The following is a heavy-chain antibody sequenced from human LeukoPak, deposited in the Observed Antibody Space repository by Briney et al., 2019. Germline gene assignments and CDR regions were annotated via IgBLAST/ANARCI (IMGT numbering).Heavy chain of an antibody. J-gene: IGHJ3*02. V-gene: IGHV3-11*06. CDR2: ISSSSSYT. Sequence: GGSLRLSCAASGFTFSDYYMSWVRQAPGKGLGWVSYISSSSSYTNYADSVKGRFTISRDNAKNSLYLQMNSLRAEDTAVYYCARETPLTDAFDIWGQGTMVTVSS. CDR1: GFTFSDYY. CDR3: ARETPLTDAFDI. D-gene: IGHD4-23*01.